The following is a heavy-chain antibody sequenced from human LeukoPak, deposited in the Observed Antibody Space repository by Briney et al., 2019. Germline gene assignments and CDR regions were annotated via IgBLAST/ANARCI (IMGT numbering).Heavy chain of an antibody. CDR1: DYTFMAYG. J-gene: IGHJ2*01. V-gene: IGHV1-18*01. Sequence: GASVKVSCTASDYTFMAYGVSWVRQAPGQGLEWMGWISAYNGDTNSVKKFQDRVAMTTDTSTSTAYMELRNLRSDDTAVYYCARDYFGSRGYFEFWGPSTLGTVSS. D-gene: IGHD3-10*01. CDR2: ISAYNGDT. CDR3: ARDYFGSRGYFEF.